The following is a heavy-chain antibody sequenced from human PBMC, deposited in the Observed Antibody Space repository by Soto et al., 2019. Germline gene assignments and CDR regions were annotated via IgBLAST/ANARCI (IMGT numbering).Heavy chain of an antibody. CDR2: ISAYNGNT. J-gene: IGHJ6*02. CDR3: ARDPLAARPGAYYYYGMDV. Sequence: ASVKVSCKASGYTFTSYYMHWVRQAPGQGLEWMGWISAYNGNTNYAQKLQGRVTMTTDTSTSTAYMELRSLRSDDTAVYYCARDPLAARPGAYYYYGMDVWGQGTTVTVSS. CDR1: GYTFTSYY. V-gene: IGHV1-18*04. D-gene: IGHD6-6*01.